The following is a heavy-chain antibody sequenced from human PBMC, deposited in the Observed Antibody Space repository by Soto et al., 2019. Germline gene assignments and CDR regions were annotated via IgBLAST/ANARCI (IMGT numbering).Heavy chain of an antibody. CDR3: AIAVGGAAAGPFDY. J-gene: IGHJ4*02. D-gene: IGHD6-13*01. V-gene: IGHV4-31*03. Sequence: QVQLQESGPGLVKPSQTLSLTCTVSGGSISRGGYYWSWIRPHPGKGLEWIGYIYYSGSTYYNPSLKSRVTISVDTSKNQCSLKLSSVTAADTAVYYCAIAVGGAAAGPFDYWGQGTLVTVSS. CDR1: GGSISRGGYY. CDR2: IYYSGST.